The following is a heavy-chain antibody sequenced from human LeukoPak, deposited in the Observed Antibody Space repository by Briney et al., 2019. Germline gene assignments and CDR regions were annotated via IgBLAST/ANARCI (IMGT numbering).Heavy chain of an antibody. CDR2: IYYSGST. CDR1: GGSISSYY. D-gene: IGHD3-9*01. Sequence: SETLSLTCTVSGGSISSYYWSWIRQPPGEGLEWIGYIYYSGSTNYNPSLKSRVTISVDTSKNQFSLKLSSVTAADTAVYYCARVKPALLTGYSRDAFDIWGQGTMVTVSS. V-gene: IGHV4-59*01. J-gene: IGHJ3*02. CDR3: ARVKPALLTGYSRDAFDI.